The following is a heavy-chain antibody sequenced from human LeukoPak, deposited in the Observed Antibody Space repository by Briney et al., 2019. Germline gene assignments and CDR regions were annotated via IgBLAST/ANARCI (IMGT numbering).Heavy chain of an antibody. CDR3: TRDYEGDIVLRFDP. CDR2: IRSKAYGGKT. D-gene: IGHD2-8*01. V-gene: IGHV3-49*04. J-gene: IGHJ5*02. Sequence: GRSLRLSCTASGFTFGDYAMSWVRQAPGKGLEWVGFIRSKAYGGKTEYAASVKGRFTISRDDSKSIAYLQMNSLKTEDTAVYYCTRDYEGDIVLRFDPWGQGTLVTVSS. CDR1: GFTFGDYA.